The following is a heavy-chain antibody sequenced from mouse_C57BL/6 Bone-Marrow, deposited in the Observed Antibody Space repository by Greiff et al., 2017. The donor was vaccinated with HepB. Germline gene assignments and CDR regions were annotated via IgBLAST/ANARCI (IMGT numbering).Heavy chain of an antibody. CDR1: GYAFTNYL. J-gene: IGHJ2*01. Sequence: QVQLQQSGAELVRPGTSVKVSCKASGYAFTNYLIEWVKQRPGQGLEWIGVINPGSGGTNYNEKFKGKATLTADKSSSTAYMQLSSLTSEDSAVYFCASYGVTTVVPFDYWGQGTTLTVSS. V-gene: IGHV1-54*01. CDR2: INPGSGGT. D-gene: IGHD1-1*01. CDR3: ASYGVTTVVPFDY.